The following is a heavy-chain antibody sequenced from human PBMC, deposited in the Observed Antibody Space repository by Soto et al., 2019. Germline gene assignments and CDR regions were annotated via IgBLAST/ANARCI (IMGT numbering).Heavy chain of an antibody. D-gene: IGHD2-2*01. CDR2: IIPIFGTA. V-gene: IGHV1-69*12. J-gene: IGHJ5*02. CDR1: GGTFSSYA. Sequence: QVQLVQSGAEVKKPGSSVKVSCKASGGTFSSYAISWVRQAPGQGLEWMGGIIPIFGTANYAQKFQGRVTITADESTSTAYMELSRLRSEDTDVYYCARELIVLVPAATNWFDPWGQGTLVTVSS. CDR3: ARELIVLVPAATNWFDP.